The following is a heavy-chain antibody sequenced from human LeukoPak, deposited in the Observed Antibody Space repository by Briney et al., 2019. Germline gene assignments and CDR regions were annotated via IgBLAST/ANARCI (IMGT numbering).Heavy chain of an antibody. CDR2: IYYHGST. D-gene: IGHD6-13*01. V-gene: IGHV4-61*01. CDR3: AREYSGFDY. Sequence: PSETLALTCTVSGDPISGYSNYKWSWIRQPPGKGLEWIGYIYYHGSTNYNPSLKSRVTISVDTSKNQFSLKLSSVTAADTAVYYCAREYSGFDYWGRGTLVTVSS. J-gene: IGHJ4*02. CDR1: GDPISGYSNYK.